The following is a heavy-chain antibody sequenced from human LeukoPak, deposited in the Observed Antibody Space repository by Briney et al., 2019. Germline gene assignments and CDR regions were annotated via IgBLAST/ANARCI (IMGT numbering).Heavy chain of an antibody. V-gene: IGHV3-30*03. CDR2: ISYDGSNE. D-gene: IGHD6-13*01. Sequence: PGGSLRLSCVASGFTFSSYGMHWVRQAPGKGLEWVAFISYDGSNENIADSVKGRFIISRDNSKNTLYLQMNSLRAEDTAVYYCASSDSSSFDYWGQGTLVTVSS. J-gene: IGHJ4*02. CDR1: GFTFSSYG. CDR3: ASSDSSSFDY.